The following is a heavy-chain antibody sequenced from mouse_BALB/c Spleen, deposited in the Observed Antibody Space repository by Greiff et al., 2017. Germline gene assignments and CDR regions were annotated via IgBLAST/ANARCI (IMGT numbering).Heavy chain of an antibody. V-gene: IGHV3-2*02. Sequence: EVQLQESGPGLVKPSQSLSLTCTVTGYSITSDYAWNWIRQFPGNKLEWMGYISYSGSTSYNPSLKSRISITRDTSKNQFFLQLNSVTTEDTATYYCASFPYYYGSSWDYFDYWGQGTTLTVSS. CDR1: GYSITSDYA. CDR3: ASFPYYYGSSWDYFDY. J-gene: IGHJ2*01. CDR2: ISYSGST. D-gene: IGHD1-1*01.